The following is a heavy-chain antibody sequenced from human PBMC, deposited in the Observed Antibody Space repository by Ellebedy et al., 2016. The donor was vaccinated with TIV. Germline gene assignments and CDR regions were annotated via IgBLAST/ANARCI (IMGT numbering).Heavy chain of an antibody. CDR3: ARDRRDGYNPFDY. CDR1: GFRFRDYS. V-gene: IGHV3-48*01. CDR2: ISSGGGNI. D-gene: IGHD5-24*01. J-gene: IGHJ4*02. Sequence: GESLKISCAASGFRFRDYSMSWVRQAPGKGLEWIAYISSGGGNIYYADSVKGRFAISRDNAENSMYLQMNSLSAGDTAVYYCARDRRDGYNPFDYWGQGTLVAVSS.